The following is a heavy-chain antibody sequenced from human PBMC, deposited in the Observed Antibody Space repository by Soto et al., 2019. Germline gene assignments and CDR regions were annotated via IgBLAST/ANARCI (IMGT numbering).Heavy chain of an antibody. CDR1: GGSISSSSYY. V-gene: IGHV4-39*01. CDR2: IYYSGST. J-gene: IGHJ4*02. D-gene: IGHD5-12*01. Sequence: PSETLSLTCTVSGGSISSSSYYWGWIRQPPGKGLEWIGSIYYSGSTYYNPSLKSRVTISVDTSKNQFSLKLSSVTAADTAVYYCARLGEVATFDYWGQGTLVTVSS. CDR3: ARLGEVATFDY.